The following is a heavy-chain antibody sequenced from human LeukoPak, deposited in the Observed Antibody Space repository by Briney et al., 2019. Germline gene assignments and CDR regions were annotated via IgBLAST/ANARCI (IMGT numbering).Heavy chain of an antibody. D-gene: IGHD2-2*01. J-gene: IGHJ4*02. CDR2: INTNTGNP. CDR3: ARQGPGYCSSTSCYGVDY. V-gene: IGHV7-4-1*02. Sequence: ASVKVSCKASGYTFTSYGITWVRQAPGQGLEWMGWINTNTGNPTYAQGFTGRFVFSLDTSVSTAYLQISSLKAEDTAVYYCARQGPGYCSSTSCYGVDYWGQGTLVTVSS. CDR1: GYTFTSYG.